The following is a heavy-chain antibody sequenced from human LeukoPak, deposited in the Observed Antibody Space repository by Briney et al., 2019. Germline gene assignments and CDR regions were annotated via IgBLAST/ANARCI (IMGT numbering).Heavy chain of an antibody. CDR3: ARGALACSSTSCYGAFDI. D-gene: IGHD2-2*01. V-gene: IGHV3-48*03. CDR2: ISSSGSTI. CDR1: GFTFSIHE. Sequence: GGSLRLSCAASGFTFSIHEMTWVRQAPGKGPEWVSYISSSGSTIYYADSVKGRFTISRDNAKNSLYLQMNSLRAEDTAVYYCARGALACSSTSCYGAFDIRGQGTMVTVSS. J-gene: IGHJ3*02.